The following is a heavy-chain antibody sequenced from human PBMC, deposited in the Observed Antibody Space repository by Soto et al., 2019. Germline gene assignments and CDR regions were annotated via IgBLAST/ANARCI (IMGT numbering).Heavy chain of an antibody. V-gene: IGHV1-8*01. CDR3: AIVSMWLRARDGYYYYYYLDV. J-gene: IGHJ6*03. D-gene: IGHD5-12*01. Sequence: ASVKVSCKASGYSFNSYDINWVRQATGQGLEWMGWMNPNSGNTGYAEKLQGRVTMTRNTSISTVYMELSSLRSEDTAVYYCAIVSMWLRARDGYYYYYYLDVWGKGTTVTVSS. CDR2: MNPNSGNT. CDR1: GYSFNSYD.